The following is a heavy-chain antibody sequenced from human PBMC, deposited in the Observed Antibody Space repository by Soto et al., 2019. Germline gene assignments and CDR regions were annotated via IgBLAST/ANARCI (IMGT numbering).Heavy chain of an antibody. Sequence: EVQLVESGGGLVQPGGSLRLSCAASGYSLSTYFMHWVRQIPGQGLTWVSRIGPDGSSVTYADSVKGRFTISRDNANNAVNWKRESLRAEDTAVNSGAGVHSSYYLGEEYEPDGQVWAQGTT. V-gene: IGHV3-74*03. D-gene: IGHD3-10*01. J-gene: IGHJ6*01. CDR1: GYSLSTYF. CDR2: IGPDGSSV. CDR3: AGVHSSYYLGEEYEPDGQV.